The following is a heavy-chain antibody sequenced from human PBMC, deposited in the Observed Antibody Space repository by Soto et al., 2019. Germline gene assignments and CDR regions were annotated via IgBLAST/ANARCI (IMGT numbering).Heavy chain of an antibody. V-gene: IGHV4-59*08. Sequence: PSEILSLTCTVSGGSISSYYWSWIRQPPGKGLEWIGYIYCSGSTNYNPSLKSRVTISVDTSKNQFSLKLSSVTAADTAVYYCARLLWSRGDWFDPWGQGTLVTVSS. CDR2: IYCSGST. D-gene: IGHD3-10*01. CDR1: GGSISSYY. J-gene: IGHJ5*02. CDR3: ARLLWSRGDWFDP.